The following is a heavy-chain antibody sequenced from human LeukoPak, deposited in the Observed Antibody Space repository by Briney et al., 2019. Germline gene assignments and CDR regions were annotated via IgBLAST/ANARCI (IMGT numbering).Heavy chain of an antibody. CDR2: ISAYNGNT. V-gene: IGHV1-18*01. J-gene: IGHJ4*02. CDR1: GYTFTSYG. D-gene: IGHD4-17*01. Sequence: ASVKVSCKASGYTFTSYGISWVRQAPGQGLEWMGWISAYNGNTNYAQKLQGRVTMTTDTSTSTAYMELRSLRSDDTAVYYCARAPAYGDYVFFGYWGQGTLVTVSS. CDR3: ARAPAYGDYVFFGY.